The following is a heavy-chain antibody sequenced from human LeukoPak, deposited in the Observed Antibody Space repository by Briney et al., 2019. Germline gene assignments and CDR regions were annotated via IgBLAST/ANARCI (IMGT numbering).Heavy chain of an antibody. CDR3: ARVTGPHAFDI. Sequence: KTSETLSLTCTVSGGSMSSYYWSWIRQSPGKGLEWIGHIYYSGSTNYHPSLKTRLTISVDTSKNQFSLRLSSVTAADTAVYYCARVTGPHAFDIWGQGTLVTVSS. CDR2: IYYSGST. CDR1: GGSMSSYY. J-gene: IGHJ3*02. D-gene: IGHD3-9*01. V-gene: IGHV4-59*01.